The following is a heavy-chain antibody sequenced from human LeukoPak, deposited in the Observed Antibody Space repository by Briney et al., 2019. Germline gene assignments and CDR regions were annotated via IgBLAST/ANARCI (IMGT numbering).Heavy chain of an antibody. CDR2: ISAYNGNT. V-gene: IGHV1-18*01. CDR1: GYTFTSYG. CDR3: ARDPDYYGSGTPTKYYGMDV. Sequence: ASVTVSCKASGYTFTSYGISWVRQAPGQGLEWMGWISAYNGNTNYAQKLQGRVTMTTDTSTSTAYMELRSLRSDDTAVYYCARDPDYYGSGTPTKYYGMDVWGQGTTVTVSS. J-gene: IGHJ6*02. D-gene: IGHD3-10*01.